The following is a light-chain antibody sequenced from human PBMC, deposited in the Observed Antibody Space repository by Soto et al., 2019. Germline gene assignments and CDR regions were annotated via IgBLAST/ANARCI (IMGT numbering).Light chain of an antibody. CDR2: LGS. V-gene: IGKV2-28*01. J-gene: IGKJ1*01. Sequence: ILITQRPLSPPVTPVEACSISCGSCQSLLHSNGYNYLDWYLQKSGQSPQLLIYLGSTRASGVPDRFNGSGSGTDFTLKIRRVEAEDVGVYYCMQPPHPPWTFAHGTKVDI. CDR1: QSLLHSNGYNY. CDR3: MQPPHPPWT.